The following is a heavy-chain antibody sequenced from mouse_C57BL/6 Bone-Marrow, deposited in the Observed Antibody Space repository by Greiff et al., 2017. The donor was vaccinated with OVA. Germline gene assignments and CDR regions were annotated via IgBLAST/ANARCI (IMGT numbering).Heavy chain of an antibody. Sequence: QVQLQQSGAELVRPGTSVKVSCKASGYAFTNYLIEWVKQRPGQGLEWIGVINPGSGGTNYNEKFKGKATLTADKSSSTAYMQLSSLTSEDAAVYFCARDSSSCFAYWGQGTLVTVSA. CDR3: ARDSSSCFAY. CDR2: INPGSGGT. D-gene: IGHD1-1*01. J-gene: IGHJ3*01. V-gene: IGHV1-54*01. CDR1: GYAFTNYL.